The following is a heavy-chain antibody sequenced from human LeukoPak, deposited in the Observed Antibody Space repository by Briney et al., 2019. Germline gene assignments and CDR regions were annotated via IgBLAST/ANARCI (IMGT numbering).Heavy chain of an antibody. CDR1: GGSIIGHW. D-gene: IGHD2-21*01. Sequence: SETLSLTCSVSGGSIIGHWWSWIRQPPGKGLEWIGDVFYSGSNNYNPSLKSRLTISLDTSKNQFSLNLRSVTATDTAMYYCARRNTADACIHFWGQGTLVTASS. CDR3: ARRNTADACIHF. V-gene: IGHV4-59*11. CDR2: VFYSGSN. J-gene: IGHJ4*02.